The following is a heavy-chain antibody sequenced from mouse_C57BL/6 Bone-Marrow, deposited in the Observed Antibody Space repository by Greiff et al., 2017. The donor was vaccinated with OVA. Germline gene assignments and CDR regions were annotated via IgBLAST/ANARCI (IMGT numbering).Heavy chain of an antibody. CDR2: ISNLAYSI. CDR1: GFTFSDYG. D-gene: IGHD2-4*01. J-gene: IGHJ2*01. V-gene: IGHV5-15*01. CDR3: ARLDYDANYFDY. Sequence: EVQVVESGGGLVQPGGSLKLSCAASGFTFSDYGMAWVRQAPRKGPEWVAFISNLAYSIYYADTVTGRFTISRENAKNTLYLEMSSLRSEDTAMYYCARLDYDANYFDYWGQGTTLTVSS.